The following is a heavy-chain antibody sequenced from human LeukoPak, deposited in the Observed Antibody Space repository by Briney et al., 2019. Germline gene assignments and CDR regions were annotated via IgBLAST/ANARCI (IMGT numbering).Heavy chain of an antibody. V-gene: IGHV4-34*01. CDR1: GGSFSGYY. D-gene: IGHD2-2*01. CDR3: ARGLPRIIVVIPAAKRRSNWFDP. CDR2: INHSGST. J-gene: IGHJ5*02. Sequence: SETLSLTCAVYGGSFSGYYWSWIRQPPGKGLEWIGEINHSGSTNYNPSLKSRVTISEDTSKNQFSLKLSSVTAADTAVYYCARGLPRIIVVIPAAKRRSNWFDPWGRGTLVTVSS.